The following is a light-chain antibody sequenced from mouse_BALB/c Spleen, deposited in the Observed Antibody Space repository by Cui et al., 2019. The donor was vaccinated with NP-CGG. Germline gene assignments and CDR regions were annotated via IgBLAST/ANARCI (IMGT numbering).Light chain of an antibody. Sequence: QIVLTQSPAIMYESPGEKVTMTCSASSSVSYMHWYQQKPGSSPRLWIYLTFNLASGVPARFSGSGSGTSYSLSISSMDAEDAATYYCQQWSSNPFTFGSGTKLEIK. V-gene: IGKV4-71*01. J-gene: IGKJ4*01. CDR3: QQWSSNPFT. CDR1: SSVSY. CDR2: LTF.